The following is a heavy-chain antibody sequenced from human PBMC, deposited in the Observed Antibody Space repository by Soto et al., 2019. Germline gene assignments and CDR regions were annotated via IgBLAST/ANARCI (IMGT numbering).Heavy chain of an antibody. V-gene: IGHV4-59*01. CDR3: ARGSSGYFPTLFWF. J-gene: IGHJ4*01. CDR1: GGSISVYY. Sequence: SETLSLTCTISGGSISVYYWSWIRQSPRQGLEWIGYVYDNGRPYYSPSLKSRVTISADTSKNQISLKLTSATAADTAVYYCARGSSGYFPTLFWFWGQGTLVTVSS. D-gene: IGHD3-22*01. CDR2: VYDNGRP.